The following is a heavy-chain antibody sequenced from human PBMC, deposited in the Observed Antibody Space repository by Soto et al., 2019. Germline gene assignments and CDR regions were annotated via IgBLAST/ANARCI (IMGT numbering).Heavy chain of an antibody. CDR3: ARGNLGGFDL. CDR2: IQNDGSRT. CDR1: GFTFNYYW. J-gene: IGHJ3*01. Sequence: EVQPVESEGGLVQRGGSLRLSCAASGFTFNYYWMHWVRQAPGQGLMWVAHIQNDGSRTTYADSVKGRFTISRDNAKKTMYLQMNSLRAEDTAVYYCARGNLGGFDLWGQGTTVTVSS. V-gene: IGHV3-74*01. D-gene: IGHD4-4*01.